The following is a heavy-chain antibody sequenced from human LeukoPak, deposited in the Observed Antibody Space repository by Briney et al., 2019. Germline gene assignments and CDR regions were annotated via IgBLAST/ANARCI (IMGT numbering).Heavy chain of an antibody. CDR2: ISCNSGSI. D-gene: IGHD3-3*02. CDR3: VKAPSQHVWCGYTYWYFDL. CDR1: GFTFDNYA. Sequence: GGSLRLSCAASGFTFDNYAMHWVRQAPGKGLEWVSGISCNSGSIFYADSVKGRFTISRDNAKNSLYLQMSSLRVEDLALYYCVKAPSQHVWCGYTYWYFDLWGRGTLVTVAS. J-gene: IGHJ2*01. V-gene: IGHV3-9*03.